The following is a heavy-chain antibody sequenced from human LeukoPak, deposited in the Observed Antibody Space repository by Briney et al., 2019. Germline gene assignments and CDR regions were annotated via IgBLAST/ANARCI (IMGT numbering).Heavy chain of an antibody. D-gene: IGHD6-13*01. CDR3: ARLSSSWYSPFDY. Sequence: PSETLSLTCTVSGYSIRSGYYWGWIRQPPGKGLEWIGCIYQSGSTYYNTSLKSRVTISIDTSKNHFSLKLSSVTAADTAVYYCARLSSSWYSPFDYWGQGTLVTVSS. V-gene: IGHV4-38-2*02. CDR2: IYQSGST. J-gene: IGHJ4*02. CDR1: GYSIRSGYY.